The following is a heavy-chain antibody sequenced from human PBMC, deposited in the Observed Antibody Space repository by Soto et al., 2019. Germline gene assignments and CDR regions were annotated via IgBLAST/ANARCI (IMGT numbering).Heavy chain of an antibody. J-gene: IGHJ4*02. CDR1: GYSFAGYW. CDR2: IDPSDSQT. CDR3: ARQIYDSDTGPNFQYYFDS. Sequence: LGESLKISCKGSGYSFAGYWITWVRQQPGKCLEWMGRIDPSDSQTYYSPSFRGHVTISATKSITTVFLQWSSLRASDTAMYYCARQIYDSDTGPNFQYYFDSWGQGTPVTVSS. D-gene: IGHD3-22*01. V-gene: IGHV5-10-1*01.